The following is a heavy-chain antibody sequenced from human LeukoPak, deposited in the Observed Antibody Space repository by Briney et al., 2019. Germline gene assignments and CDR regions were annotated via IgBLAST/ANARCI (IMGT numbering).Heavy chain of an antibody. Sequence: PGGSLRLSCGASGFTFSHYGMHWVRQAPGRGLDWVAHIRYDESGKYYADSVKGRFTISRDISKNTVYLQMNNLRVEDTAVYYCAKDFNWAFDYWGQGTLVTVSS. D-gene: IGHD1-1*01. CDR1: GFTFSHYG. CDR3: AKDFNWAFDY. V-gene: IGHV3-30*02. CDR2: IRYDESGK. J-gene: IGHJ4*02.